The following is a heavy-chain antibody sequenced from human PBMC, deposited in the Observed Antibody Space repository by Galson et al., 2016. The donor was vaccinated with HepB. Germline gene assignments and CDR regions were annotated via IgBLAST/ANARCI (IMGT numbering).Heavy chain of an antibody. CDR2: INTGKGNT. CDR3: ARLSTSGTYFGY. D-gene: IGHD1-26*01. V-gene: IGHV1-3*04. CDR1: GYTFTNHA. J-gene: IGHJ4*02. Sequence: SVKVSCKASGYTFTNHAMHWVRQAPGQSLEWMGWINTGKGNTKYSQKFQDRVTITRDTSANTGYMELSNLRSEDTAVYFCARLSTSGTYFGYWGQGVLVTVSS.